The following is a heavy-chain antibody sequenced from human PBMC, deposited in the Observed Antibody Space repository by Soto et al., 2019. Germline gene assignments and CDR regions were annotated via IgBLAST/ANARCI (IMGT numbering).Heavy chain of an antibody. J-gene: IGHJ4*02. CDR2: TXSGGSX. CDR3: ARINSNYDLTFDY. CDR1: GFTVTSNY. D-gene: IGHD1-7*01. Sequence: PXXSLRLSCAASGFTVTSNYMSWVRPAPGKGLEWVAVTXSGGSXYYADSVKGRXXISRDNAXXXLSIQMNRLRAEETAVHFCARINSNYDLTFDYWGQGTLAT. V-gene: IGHV3-53*01.